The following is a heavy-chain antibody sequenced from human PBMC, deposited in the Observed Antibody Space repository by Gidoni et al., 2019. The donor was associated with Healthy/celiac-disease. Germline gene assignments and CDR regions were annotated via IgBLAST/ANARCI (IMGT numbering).Heavy chain of an antibody. Sequence: QVQLVQSGAEVKKPGASVKVSCKASGYTFTGYSMHWVRQATGQGLEWMGWINPNSGGTNYAQKFQGRVTMTRDTSISTAYMELSRLRSDDTAVYYCARGIVYYDILTGYSTFDYWGQGTLVTVSS. V-gene: IGHV1-2*02. D-gene: IGHD3-9*01. J-gene: IGHJ4*02. CDR2: INPNSGGT. CDR1: GYTFTGYS. CDR3: ARGIVYYDILTGYSTFDY.